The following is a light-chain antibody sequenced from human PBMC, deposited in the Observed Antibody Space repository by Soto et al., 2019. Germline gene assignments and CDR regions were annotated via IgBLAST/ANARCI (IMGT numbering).Light chain of an antibody. CDR3: QNYNGAPWT. Sequence: DIQMTQSPSSLSASVGDRVTITCRASQGISNYLVRYQQKPGKVPKLLIYAASTLQSGVPSRFSGSGSGTHFTLTTSSLQPEDVATYYCQNYNGAPWTFGQGTKVEIK. J-gene: IGKJ1*01. CDR1: QGISNY. CDR2: AAS. V-gene: IGKV1-27*01.